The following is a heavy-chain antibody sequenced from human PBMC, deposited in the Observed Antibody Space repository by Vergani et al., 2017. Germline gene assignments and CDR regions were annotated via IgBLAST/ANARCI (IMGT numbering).Heavy chain of an antibody. J-gene: IGHJ4*02. CDR1: GFTFSTYS. CDR2: ISTSSSTI. V-gene: IGHV3-48*01. CDR3: ARDSIAFCGGDCSWGDF. D-gene: IGHD2-21*02. Sequence: EVRLVESGGGLVQPGGSLRLSCAASGFTFSTYSLNWVRQAPGKGLDWVSYISTSSSTIYYADSVKGRFTISRDNAKNSLFLQMNSLRAEDTAVYYCARDSIAFCGGDCSWGDFWGQGTLVTVSS.